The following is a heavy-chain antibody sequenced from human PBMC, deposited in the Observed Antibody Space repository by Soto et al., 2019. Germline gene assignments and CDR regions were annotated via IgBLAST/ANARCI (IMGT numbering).Heavy chain of an antibody. V-gene: IGHV3-9*01. D-gene: IGHD3-3*01. J-gene: IGHJ6*02. CDR1: GFTFGDHA. CDR3: AKDNGGVWSAPGGGSYAYYGMDV. Sequence: PGGSLRLSCTASGFTFGDHAMHWVREVPGRGLEWVSGISWDSAIIDYGASVKGRFTISRDNAKDSLYLQMNSLRPEDTAFYFCAKDNGGVWSAPGGGSYAYYGMDVWGQGTTVTVSS. CDR2: ISWDSAII.